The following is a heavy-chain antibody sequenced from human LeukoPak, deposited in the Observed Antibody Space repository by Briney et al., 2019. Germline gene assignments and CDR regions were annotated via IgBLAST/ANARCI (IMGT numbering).Heavy chain of an antibody. J-gene: IGHJ4*02. CDR1: GFTSSNEN. CDR3: ARGLGSSWFYR. CDR2: ISGSGATI. D-gene: IGHD6-13*01. V-gene: IGHV3-48*02. Sequence: GGSLRLSCAASGFTSSNENMNWVRQAPGKGLEWISYISGSGATIFYAPSLKGRFAISRDNAKNSLYLQMSSLRDEDTAVYYCARGLGSSWFYRWGQGTLVTVSS.